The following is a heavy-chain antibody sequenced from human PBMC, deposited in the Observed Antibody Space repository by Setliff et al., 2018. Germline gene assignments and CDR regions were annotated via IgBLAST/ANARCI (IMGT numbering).Heavy chain of an antibody. CDR2: ISAYNGNT. CDR1: GYTFTSYG. Sequence: ASVKVSCKASGYTFTSYGISWVRQAPGQGLEWMGWISAYNGNTNYAQKLQGRVTMTTDTSTRTAYMEVTSPRSDDTAVYYCATEKFPGDWGDYWGQGTLVTVSS. J-gene: IGHJ4*02. D-gene: IGHD2-21*01. V-gene: IGHV1-18*01. CDR3: ATEKFPGDWGDY.